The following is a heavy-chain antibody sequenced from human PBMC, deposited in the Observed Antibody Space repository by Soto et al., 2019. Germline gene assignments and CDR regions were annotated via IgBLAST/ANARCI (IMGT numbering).Heavy chain of an antibody. V-gene: IGHV3-23*01. CDR2: ISGSGGST. Sequence: EVQLLESGGGLVQPGGSLRLSCAASGFTFSSYAMSWVRQAPGKGLERVSAISGSGGSTYYADSVKGRFTISRDNSKNTLYLQMNSLRAEDTAVYYCAKSTDGNPGPYYFDYWGQGTLVTVSS. J-gene: IGHJ4*02. D-gene: IGHD1-1*01. CDR1: GFTFSSYA. CDR3: AKSTDGNPGPYYFDY.